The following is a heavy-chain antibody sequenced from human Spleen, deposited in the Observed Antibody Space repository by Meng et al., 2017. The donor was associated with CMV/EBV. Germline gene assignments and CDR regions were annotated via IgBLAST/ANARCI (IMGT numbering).Heavy chain of an antibody. CDR2: ISTSGGSI. CDR1: KFTFRDYE. J-gene: IGHJ6*02. V-gene: IGHV3-48*03. Sequence: GGSLRLSCAASKFTFRDYEMNWVRQAPGKGLEWVSYISTSGGSIYYADSVKGRFTISRDNAKNSLYLQMNSLRAEDTAVYYCARARIYYDSSGYGSSYYYAMDVWGQGTTVTVSS. CDR3: ARARIYYDSSGYGSSYYYAMDV. D-gene: IGHD3-22*01.